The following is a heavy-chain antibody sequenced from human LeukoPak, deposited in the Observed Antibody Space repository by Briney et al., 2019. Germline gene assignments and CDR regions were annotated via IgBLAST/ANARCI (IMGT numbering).Heavy chain of an antibody. CDR3: ASIAAQEYYFDY. CDR1: GGSISSYY. D-gene: IGHD6-6*01. V-gene: IGHV4-59*01. CDR2: IYYSGST. J-gene: IGHJ4*02. Sequence: SETLSLTCTVSGGSISSYYWSWIRQPPGKGLEWIGYIYYSGSTNYNPSLKSRVTISVDTSKNQFSLKLSSVTAADTAVYYCASIAAQEYYFDYWGQGTLVTVSS.